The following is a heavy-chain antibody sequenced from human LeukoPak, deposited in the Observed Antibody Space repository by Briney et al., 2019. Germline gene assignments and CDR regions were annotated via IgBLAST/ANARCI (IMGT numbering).Heavy chain of an antibody. Sequence: GGSLRLSCAASGFTFSSYSMNWVRQAPGKGLEWGSSISSSSSYIYYADSVKGRFTISRDNSKKTLYLQMDSLRAEDTAVYYCAKDGNYYSSGTSPDYGGQGTLVTVSS. CDR1: GFTFSSYS. CDR2: ISSSSSYI. CDR3: AKDGNYYSSGTSPDY. V-gene: IGHV3-21*01. D-gene: IGHD3-10*01. J-gene: IGHJ4*02.